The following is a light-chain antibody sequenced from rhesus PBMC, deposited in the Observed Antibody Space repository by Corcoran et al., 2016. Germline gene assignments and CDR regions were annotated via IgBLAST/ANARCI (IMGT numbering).Light chain of an antibody. CDR3: VQSKDCPPWT. CDR1: ERVSLFAINL. CDR2: QTS. Sequence: DIVLTQSPASLAASPGQSATITCRASERVSLFAINLIHWYQQKPGQPPKLLIYQTSNKDTGVPARFSGSASGPDFTHTIKPVDADDAAVFYCVQSKDCPPWTVGQGTKVEIK. V-gene: IGKV7-13*01. J-gene: IGKJ1*01.